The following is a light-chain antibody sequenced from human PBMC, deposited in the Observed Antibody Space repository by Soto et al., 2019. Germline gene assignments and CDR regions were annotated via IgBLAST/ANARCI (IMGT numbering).Light chain of an antibody. CDR3: AAWDDGLNGWL. V-gene: IGLV1-44*01. CDR2: ANN. CDR1: NSNVGNNT. J-gene: IGLJ3*02. Sequence: QSVLTQPPSASGTPGQRATISCSGSNSNVGNNTVNWYQQFPGTSPRLLIEANNQRASGVPDRFSGSKSANSASLAISGLKSEDEADYYCAAWDDGLNGWLFGGGTKVTVL.